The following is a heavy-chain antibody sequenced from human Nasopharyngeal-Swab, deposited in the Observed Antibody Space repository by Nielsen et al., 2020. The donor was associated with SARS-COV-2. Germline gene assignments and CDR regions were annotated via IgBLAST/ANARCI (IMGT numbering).Heavy chain of an antibody. CDR1: GFTVSGNF. J-gene: IGHJ4*02. CDR3: ARGVGVDDFWSGRFDY. Sequence: GESLKISCAASGFTVSGNFMTWVRQAPGKGLEWVSVIYSAGQTNYADSLKGRFTISRDNSKNTLYLQMNSLRAEDTAVYYCARGVGVDDFWSGRFDYWGQGTLVTIAS. CDR2: IYSAGQT. V-gene: IGHV3-53*01. D-gene: IGHD3-3*01.